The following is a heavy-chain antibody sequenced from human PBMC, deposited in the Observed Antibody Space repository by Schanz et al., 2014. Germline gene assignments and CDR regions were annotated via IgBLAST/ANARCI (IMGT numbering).Heavy chain of an antibody. V-gene: IGHV3-33*01. Sequence: QVPLAESGGGVVQPGRSLRLSCAASGFTFSNHGMHWVRQSPGKGLEWVALIWYDGSNEYYADSVKGRFTISRDNPKKTLYLQMNSLRAEDTAVYYCARDHQWLARYYMDVWGKGTTVTVSS. J-gene: IGHJ6*03. CDR2: IWYDGSNE. CDR1: GFTFSNHG. D-gene: IGHD6-19*01. CDR3: ARDHQWLARYYMDV.